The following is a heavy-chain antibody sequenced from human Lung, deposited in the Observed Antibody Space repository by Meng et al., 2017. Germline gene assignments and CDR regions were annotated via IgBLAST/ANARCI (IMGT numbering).Heavy chain of an antibody. CDR2: INRDGTKP. CDR1: GITCPTPW. D-gene: IGHD1-1*01. J-gene: IGHJ1*01. CDR3: TNDRLNH. Sequence: VQLVAAGGGLVPRSESRSRACADYGITCPTPWLHWVRQGPGKGLVWVSRINRDGTKPTYADSVKGRFTIYRDNAKNTLYLQMNNLRAEDTAFYYCTNDRLNHWGQGALVTVSS. V-gene: IGHV3-74*01.